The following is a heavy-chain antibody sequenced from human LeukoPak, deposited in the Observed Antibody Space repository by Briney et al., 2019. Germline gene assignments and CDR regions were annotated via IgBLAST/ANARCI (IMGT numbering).Heavy chain of an antibody. CDR3: AHNTGLRFDF. CDR2: IYWDDDK. D-gene: IGHD5-12*01. V-gene: IGHV2-5*02. J-gene: IGHJ4*02. CDR1: GFSLSTSAVG. Sequence: GSGPTLVNPTQTLTLTCTFSGFSLSTSAVGVGWIRQPPRKDLEWLALIYWDDDKRYSPSLKTRLTITKDTSKNQVVLTMTHMDPVDTATYYCAHNTGLRFDFWGQGTLVTVSS.